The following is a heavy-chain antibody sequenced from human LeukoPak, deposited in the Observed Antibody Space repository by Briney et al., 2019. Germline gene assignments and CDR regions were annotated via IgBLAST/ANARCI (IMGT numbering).Heavy chain of an antibody. CDR2: IIPIFGTA. V-gene: IGHV1-69*06. Sequence: GASVKVSCKASGGTFSSYAISWVRQAPGQGLEWMGGIIPIFGTANYAQKFQGRVTITADKSTSTAYMELSSLRSEDTAVYYCASDTLTFSSSSSDWFDPWGQGTLVTVSS. D-gene: IGHD6-13*01. CDR1: GGTFSSYA. CDR3: ASDTLTFSSSSSDWFDP. J-gene: IGHJ5*02.